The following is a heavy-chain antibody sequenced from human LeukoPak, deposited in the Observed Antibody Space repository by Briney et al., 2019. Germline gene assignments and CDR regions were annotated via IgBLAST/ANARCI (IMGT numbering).Heavy chain of an antibody. CDR3: ARDIAAAVYYMNV. Sequence: GGSLRLSCAASGFTFSDYYMSWIRQAPGKGLECVSYISSSGSTIYYADSVKGRFTISRDNAKNSLYLQMNSLRAEDTAVYYCARDIAAAVYYMNVWGKGTTVTVSS. J-gene: IGHJ6*03. D-gene: IGHD6-13*01. CDR1: GFTFSDYY. CDR2: ISSSGSTI. V-gene: IGHV3-11*04.